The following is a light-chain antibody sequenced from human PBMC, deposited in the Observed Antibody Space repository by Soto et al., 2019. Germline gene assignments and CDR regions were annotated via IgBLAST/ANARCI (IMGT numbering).Light chain of an antibody. CDR1: QSVSSSY. Sequence: EIVLTQSPGTLSLSPGERATLSCRASQSVSSSYLAWYQQKPGQAPRLLIYGASSRANGIPDRFSGSGSGTDFTLTISRLEPEDVAVYYCQQYGSSPLTFGQGTKVEIK. J-gene: IGKJ1*01. CDR3: QQYGSSPLT. V-gene: IGKV3-20*01. CDR2: GAS.